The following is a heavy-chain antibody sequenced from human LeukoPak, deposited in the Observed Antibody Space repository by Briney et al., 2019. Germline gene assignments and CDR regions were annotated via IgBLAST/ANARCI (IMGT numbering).Heavy chain of an antibody. D-gene: IGHD3-22*01. CDR2: ISAYNGNT. CDR3: ARDHAYDSSGYYYGQIDY. CDR1: GYTFTDCY. Sequence: ASVKVSCKASGYTFTDCYIHWVRQVPGQGLEWMGWISAYNGNTNYAQTLQGRVTMTTDTSTTTAYMELRSLRSDDTAVYYCARDHAYDSSGYYYGQIDYWGQGTLVTVSS. J-gene: IGHJ4*02. V-gene: IGHV1-18*04.